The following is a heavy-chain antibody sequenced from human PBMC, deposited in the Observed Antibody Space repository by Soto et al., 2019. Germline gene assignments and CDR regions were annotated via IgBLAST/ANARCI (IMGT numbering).Heavy chain of an antibody. Sequence: SLSLSCAASGFSFRDYCMSWIRKAPGKGMEWVSYSSSSGSTIYYADYVKGRFTISRDNAKNSLYLQMNSLRAEDTAVYYCARDKDYGDSERDYGMDVWGQGTTVTGAS. V-gene: IGHV3-11*01. CDR1: GFSFRDYC. CDR3: ARDKDYGDSERDYGMDV. D-gene: IGHD4-17*01. CDR2: SSSSGSTI. J-gene: IGHJ6*02.